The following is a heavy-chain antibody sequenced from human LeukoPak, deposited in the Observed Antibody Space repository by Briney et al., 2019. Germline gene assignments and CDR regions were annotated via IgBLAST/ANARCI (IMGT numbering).Heavy chain of an antibody. Sequence: GGSLRLSCAASGFTFSSYGMHWVRQAPGKGLEWVAFIRYDGSNKYYADSVKGRFTISRDNSKNTLYLQMNSLRAEDTAVYYCAKDPRQWELPNYYFGYWGQGTLVTVSS. J-gene: IGHJ4*02. D-gene: IGHD1-26*01. CDR1: GFTFSSYG. CDR3: AKDPRQWELPNYYFGY. CDR2: IRYDGSNK. V-gene: IGHV3-30*02.